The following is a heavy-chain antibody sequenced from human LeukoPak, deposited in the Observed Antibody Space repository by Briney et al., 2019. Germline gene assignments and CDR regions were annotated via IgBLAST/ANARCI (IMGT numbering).Heavy chain of an antibody. CDR2: INAGNGNT. V-gene: IGHV1-3*01. J-gene: IGHJ3*02. D-gene: IGHD3-22*01. Sequence: ASVKVSCKASGYTFTSYAMHWVRQAPGQRLEWMGWINAGNGNTKYSQKFQGRVTITRDTSASTAYMELSSLRSEDTAVYYCARVASPRITMIVDPRHHPHFDIWGQGTMVTVSS. CDR3: ARVASPRITMIVDPRHHPHFDI. CDR1: GYTFTSYA.